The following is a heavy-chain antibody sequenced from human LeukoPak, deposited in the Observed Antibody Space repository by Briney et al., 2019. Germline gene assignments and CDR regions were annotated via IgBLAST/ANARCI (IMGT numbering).Heavy chain of an antibody. CDR1: GASISSYY. J-gene: IGHJ4*02. CDR3: ARGYSSSPFDY. V-gene: IGHV4-59*01. Sequence: SETLSLTCTVSGASISSYYWSWLRQPPGKGLEGIGYMYYSGTTNYNPSLKSRVTISVDTPKNQFSLKLTSVTAAQTAVYYCARGYSSSPFDYWGQGTLVTVSS. CDR2: MYYSGTT. D-gene: IGHD6-6*01.